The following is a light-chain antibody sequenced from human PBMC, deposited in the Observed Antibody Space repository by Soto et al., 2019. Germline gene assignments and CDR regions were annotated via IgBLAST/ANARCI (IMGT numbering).Light chain of an antibody. CDR3: QQYGDWPLT. V-gene: IGKV3-15*01. CDR2: ATS. Sequence: EIVVTQSPATLSVSPGERATLSCRASQSVGNNFAWYQQKPGQAPRPLIFATSTRATGVPARFSGSGSGTEFTLTFRSLQSEDFAVYYCQQYGDWPLTFGGGAKVDIE. J-gene: IGKJ4*01. CDR1: QSVGNN.